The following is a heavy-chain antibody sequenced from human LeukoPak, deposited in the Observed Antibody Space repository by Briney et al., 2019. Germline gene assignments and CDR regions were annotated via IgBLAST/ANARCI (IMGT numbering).Heavy chain of an antibody. Sequence: PGGSLRLSCAASGFTFSSYGMHWVRQAPGKGLEWVAFIRYDGSNKYYADSVKGRFTISRDNSKNTLYLQMNSLRAEDTAVYYCAKPTGVGIDPNNWYFDLWGRGTLVTVSS. CDR1: GFTFSSYG. J-gene: IGHJ2*01. D-gene: IGHD2-21*01. CDR3: AKPTGVGIDPNNWYFDL. V-gene: IGHV3-30*02. CDR2: IRYDGSNK.